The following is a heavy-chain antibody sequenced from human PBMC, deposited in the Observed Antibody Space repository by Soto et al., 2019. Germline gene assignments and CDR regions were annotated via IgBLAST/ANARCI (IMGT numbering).Heavy chain of an antibody. Sequence: ASVKVSCKTSGYTFSNYGITWVRQAPGQPLEWLGWISLYSDGANYAQKFQGRVSMTTDTSTTTAYMELRSLRSDDTAVYYCARVVPGAEAWFGPWGQGTLVTVSS. J-gene: IGHJ5*02. CDR2: ISLYSDGA. V-gene: IGHV1-18*01. D-gene: IGHD2-2*01. CDR1: GYTFSNYG. CDR3: ARVVPGAEAWFGP.